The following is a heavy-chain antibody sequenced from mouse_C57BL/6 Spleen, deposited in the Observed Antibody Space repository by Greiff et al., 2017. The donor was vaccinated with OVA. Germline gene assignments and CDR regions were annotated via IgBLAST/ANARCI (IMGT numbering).Heavy chain of an antibody. V-gene: IGHV5-6*01. J-gene: IGHJ4*01. CDR1: GFTFSSYG. CDR2: ISSGGSYT. Sequence: EVQRVESGGDLVKPGGSLKLSCAASGFTFSSYGMSWVRQTPDKRLEWVATISSGGSYTYYPDSVKGRFTISRDNAKNTLYLQMSSLKSEDTAMYYGARHDGYGSSYEAMDYWGQGTSVTVSS. CDR3: ARHDGYGSSYEAMDY. D-gene: IGHD1-1*01.